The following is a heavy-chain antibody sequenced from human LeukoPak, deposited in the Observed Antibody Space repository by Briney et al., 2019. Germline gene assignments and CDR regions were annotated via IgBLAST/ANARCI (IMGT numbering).Heavy chain of an antibody. J-gene: IGHJ6*03. CDR2: IGSSSSFI. CDR3: ARAKTYYYGSGSYRAREYYYYMDV. CDR1: GGSTSSSS. Sequence: ETLSLTCTVSGGSTSSSSYYWGWIRQPPGKGLEWVSCIGSSSSFIYYADSVMGRFTISRDNAKNSLYLQMNSLRAEDTAVYYCARAKTYYYGSGSYRAREYYYYMDVWGKGTTVTISS. D-gene: IGHD3-10*01. V-gene: IGHV3-21*01.